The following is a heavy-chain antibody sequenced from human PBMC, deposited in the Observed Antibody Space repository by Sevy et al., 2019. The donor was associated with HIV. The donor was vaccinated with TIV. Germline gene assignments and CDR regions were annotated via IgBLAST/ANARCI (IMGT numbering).Heavy chain of an antibody. J-gene: IGHJ6*02. V-gene: IGHV2-5*02. CDR1: GLSLSTGGVG. CDR3: AHSAGYSDAYFLDNSVMDV. D-gene: IGHD5-18*01. Sequence: SGPTLVKPTQILTLTCTFSGLSLSTGGVGVAWIRQPPGKALEWLGIIYWDVAGRYSPSLECRVTITKDSSRNQAVLTMTNMDPVDTGTYYCAHSAGYSDAYFLDNSVMDVWGQGTTVTVSS. CDR2: IYWDVAG.